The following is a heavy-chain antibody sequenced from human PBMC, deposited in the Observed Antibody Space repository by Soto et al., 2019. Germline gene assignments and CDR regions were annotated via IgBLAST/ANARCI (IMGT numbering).Heavy chain of an antibody. D-gene: IGHD6-6*01. J-gene: IGHJ4*02. CDR3: ARDRIAARHNHFDY. Sequence: PGGSLTLSCAASGFTFSSYGIHWVRQAPGKGLEWVAFIWYDGSNKYYADSVKGRFTISSDNSKDTQYLQINSLRAEDTAVYYCARDRIAARHNHFDYWGQGTLVTVSS. CDR2: IWYDGSNK. CDR1: GFTFSSYG. V-gene: IGHV3-33*01.